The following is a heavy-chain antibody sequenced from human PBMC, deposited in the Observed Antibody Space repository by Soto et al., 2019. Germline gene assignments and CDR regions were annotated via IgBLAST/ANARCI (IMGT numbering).Heavy chain of an antibody. CDR3: ARPGIAAAVVVAGNKYYYGMDV. Sequence: SETLSLTCTVSGGSISSSSYYWGWIRRPPGKGLEWIGSIYYSGSTYYNPSLKSRVTISVDTSKNQFSLKLSSVTAADTAVYYCARPGIAAAVVVAGNKYYYGMDVWGQGTTVTVSS. CDR2: IYYSGST. D-gene: IGHD6-13*01. V-gene: IGHV4-39*01. J-gene: IGHJ6*02. CDR1: GGSISSSSYY.